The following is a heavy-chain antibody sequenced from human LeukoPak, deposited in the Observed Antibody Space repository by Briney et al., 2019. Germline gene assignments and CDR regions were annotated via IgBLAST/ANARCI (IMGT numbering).Heavy chain of an antibody. CDR2: IYYSGGT. CDR3: ASGQIDFYYYYGMDV. CDR1: GGSISSYY. D-gene: IGHD3-3*01. V-gene: IGHV4-59*08. J-gene: IGHJ6*02. Sequence: SETLSLTCTVSGGSISSYYWSWIRQPLGKGLEWIGYIYYSGGTNYNPSLKSRVTISVDTSKNQFSLKLSSVTAADTAVYYCASGQIDFYYYYGMDVWGQGTTVTVSS.